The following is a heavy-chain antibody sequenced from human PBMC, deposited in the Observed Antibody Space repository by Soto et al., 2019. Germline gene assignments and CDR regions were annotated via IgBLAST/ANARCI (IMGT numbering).Heavy chain of an antibody. J-gene: IGHJ4*02. D-gene: IGHD1-7*01. CDR2: IYRTGST. CDR1: GGSFTSNNW. V-gene: IGHV4-4*02. Sequence: SETLSLTCAVSGGSFTSNNWWTWVRQPPGQGLEWIGEIYRTGSTNYNPSLKSRVTISLDKSEDQFSLKVTSLTAADTAVYYCASRDPGTSVDYWGQGTLVTVSA. CDR3: ASRDPGTSVDY.